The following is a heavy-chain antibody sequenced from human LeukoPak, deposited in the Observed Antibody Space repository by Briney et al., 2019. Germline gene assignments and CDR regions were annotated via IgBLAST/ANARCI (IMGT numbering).Heavy chain of an antibody. V-gene: IGHV3-74*01. J-gene: IGHJ4*02. CDR3: ARGRGYCTGVSCDIDY. Sequence: GGSLRLSCAASGFTFSSYWMHWVRQAPGKGLVWVSRINSDGSSTSYADSVKGRFTISRDNAKNSVFLHLNSLRGDDTAVYYCARGRGYCTGVSCDIDYWGQGTLVTVSS. CDR2: INSDGSST. D-gene: IGHD2-8*02. CDR1: GFTFSSYW.